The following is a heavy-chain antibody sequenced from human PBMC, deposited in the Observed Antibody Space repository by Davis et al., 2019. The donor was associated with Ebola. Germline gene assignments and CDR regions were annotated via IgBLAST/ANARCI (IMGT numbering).Heavy chain of an antibody. J-gene: IGHJ4*02. CDR2: MYSSGRT. D-gene: IGHD2-2*01. V-gene: IGHV4-4*07. CDR3: AVTVVVVPAASNFDY. CDR1: GGSISTYY. Sequence: SETLSPTCTVSGGSISTYYWTWIRQPAGKGLEWIGRMYSSGRTNYNPSLKSRVTLSVDTSKNQFSLKLSSVTAADTAVYYCAVTVVVVPAASNFDYWGQGTLVTVSS.